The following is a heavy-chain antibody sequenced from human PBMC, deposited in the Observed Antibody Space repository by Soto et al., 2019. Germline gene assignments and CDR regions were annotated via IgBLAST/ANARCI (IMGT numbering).Heavy chain of an antibody. D-gene: IGHD3-3*01. Sequence: PSETLSLTCTVSGGSISSYYWSWIRQPPGKGLGWIGYIYYSGSTNYNPSLKSRVTISVDTSKNQFSLKLSSVTAADTAVYYCARDSWGDFTDLSSNYYGMDVWGQGTTVTVSS. CDR3: ARDSWGDFTDLSSNYYGMDV. V-gene: IGHV4-59*01. CDR2: IYYSGST. J-gene: IGHJ6*02. CDR1: GGSISSYY.